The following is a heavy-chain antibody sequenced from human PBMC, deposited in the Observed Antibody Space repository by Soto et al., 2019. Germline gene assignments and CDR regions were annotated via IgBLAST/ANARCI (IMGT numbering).Heavy chain of an antibody. CDR1: VDSVSSDRSA. Sequence: PSQTLSLTCAISVDSVSSDRSAWNWIRQSPSRGLEWLGRTYFKSKWYADYVTSVKGRITINADTSKNLLSLQLNSVTAEDTAVYYCVRGVHGVTLDYWGQGILVTVSS. CDR2: TYFKSKWYA. V-gene: IGHV6-1*01. CDR3: VRGVHGVTLDY. J-gene: IGHJ4*02. D-gene: IGHD2-21*02.